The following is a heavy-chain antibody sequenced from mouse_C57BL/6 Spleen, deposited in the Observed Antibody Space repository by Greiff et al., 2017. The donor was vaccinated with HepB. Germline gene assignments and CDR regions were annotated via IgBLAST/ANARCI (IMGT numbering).Heavy chain of an antibody. V-gene: IGHV1-50*01. Sequence: VQLQQPGAELVKPGASVKLSCKASGYTFTSYWMQWVKQRPGQGLEWIGEIDPSDSYTNYNQKFKGKATLTVDTSSSTAYMQLSSLTSEDSAVYYCARIAYYYGSRTPRYFDVWGTGTTVTVSS. CDR2: IDPSDSYT. CDR1: GYTFTSYW. J-gene: IGHJ1*03. CDR3: ARIAYYYGSRTPRYFDV. D-gene: IGHD1-1*01.